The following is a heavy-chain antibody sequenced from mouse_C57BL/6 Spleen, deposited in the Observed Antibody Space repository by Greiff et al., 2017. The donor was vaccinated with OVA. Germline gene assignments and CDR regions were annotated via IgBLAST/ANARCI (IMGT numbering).Heavy chain of an antibody. Sequence: VHVKQSGAELVRPGASVKLSCTASGFNIKDDYMHWVKQRPEQGLEWIGWIDPENGDTEYDSKFQGKATITADTSSTTAYLQLSSLTSEDTAVYYCIQTAQAWFAYWGQGTLVTVSA. J-gene: IGHJ3*01. CDR1: GFNIKDDY. CDR2: IDPENGDT. V-gene: IGHV14-4*01. CDR3: IQTAQAWFAY. D-gene: IGHD3-2*02.